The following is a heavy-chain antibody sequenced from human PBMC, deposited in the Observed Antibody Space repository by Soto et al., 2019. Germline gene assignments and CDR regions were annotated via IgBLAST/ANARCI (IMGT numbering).Heavy chain of an antibody. CDR1: GYTFTSYG. Sequence: QVQLVQSGAEVKKPGASVKVSCKASGYTFTSYGISWVRQAPGQGLEWMGWIGAYNGNTNYAQKLQGRVTMTADTPPDTADMKLRSLGSDDTAGYYCSRDINVIGVVVAALDAFDIWGQGTMVTVSS. CDR2: IGAYNGNT. D-gene: IGHD2-15*01. J-gene: IGHJ3*02. CDR3: SRDINVIGVVVAALDAFDI. V-gene: IGHV1-18*01.